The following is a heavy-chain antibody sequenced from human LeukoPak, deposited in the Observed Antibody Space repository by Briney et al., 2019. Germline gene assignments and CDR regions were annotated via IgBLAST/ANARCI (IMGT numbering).Heavy chain of an antibody. CDR1: GFNFSSYA. V-gene: IGHV3-23*01. J-gene: IGHJ4*02. Sequence: PGGSLRLSCAASGFNFSSYAMSWVRQAPGKGLEWVSAISGSGGSTYYADSVKGRFTISRDNSKNTLYLQMNSLRAEDTAVYYCACTFGGVIVIPLGDYWGQGTLVTVSS. CDR3: ACTFGGVIVIPLGDY. D-gene: IGHD3-16*02. CDR2: ISGSGGST.